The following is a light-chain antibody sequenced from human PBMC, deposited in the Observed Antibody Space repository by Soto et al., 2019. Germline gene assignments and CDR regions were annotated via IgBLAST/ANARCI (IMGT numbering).Light chain of an antibody. Sequence: EAVLTQSPGTLSLSRGERATLSCRASQSVTSNYLVWYQHRPGQAPRVLIYDASHRATGIPARFSGSGSGTDFTLTISSLEPEDAALYYCQQRSNWPPITFGQGTRLEIK. V-gene: IGKV3-11*01. J-gene: IGKJ5*01. CDR2: DAS. CDR3: QQRSNWPPIT. CDR1: QSVTSNY.